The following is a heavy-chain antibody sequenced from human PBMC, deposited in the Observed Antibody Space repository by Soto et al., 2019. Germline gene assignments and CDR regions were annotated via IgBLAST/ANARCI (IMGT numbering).Heavy chain of an antibody. D-gene: IGHD3-10*01. J-gene: IGHJ5*02. V-gene: IGHV1-69*08. CDR1: GGTFSSYT. Sequence: QVQLVQSGAEVKKPGSSVKVSCKASGGTFSSYTISWVRQAPGQGLEWMGRIIPILGIANYAQKFQGRVTITADKSTSTAYMELSSLRSEDTAVYYCARDRGWTIGGWFDPWGQGTLVTVSS. CDR3: ARDRGWTIGGWFDP. CDR2: IIPILGIA.